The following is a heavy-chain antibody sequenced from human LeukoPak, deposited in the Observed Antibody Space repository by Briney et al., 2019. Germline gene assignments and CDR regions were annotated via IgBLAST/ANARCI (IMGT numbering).Heavy chain of an antibody. J-gene: IGHJ4*02. V-gene: IGHV3-23*01. D-gene: IGHD1-7*01. Sequence: GGSLRLSCAASGFTFSSFAMRWARQAPGKGLEWVSSISTSGGSTYYADSVKGRFTISRDNAKNSLYLQMNSLRVEDTAVYYCARELSGTTSYYFDYWGQGTLVTVSS. CDR3: ARELSGTTSYYFDY. CDR1: GFTFSSFA. CDR2: ISTSGGST.